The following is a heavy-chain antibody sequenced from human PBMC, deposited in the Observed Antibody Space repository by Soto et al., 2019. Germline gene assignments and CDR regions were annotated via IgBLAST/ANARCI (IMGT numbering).Heavy chain of an antibody. D-gene: IGHD3-22*01. CDR2: ISYDGTNK. CDR1: GFTFGSFA. Sequence: GGSLRLSCAASGFTFGSFAMHRVRQAPGKGLEWVAVISYDGTNKYYADSVKGRFTISRDNFKKTLYLQMNSLTAEDTSVYYCARDPDTSGYYVFDYWGQGTLVTVSS. V-gene: IGHV3-30*01. CDR3: ARDPDTSGYYVFDY. J-gene: IGHJ4*02.